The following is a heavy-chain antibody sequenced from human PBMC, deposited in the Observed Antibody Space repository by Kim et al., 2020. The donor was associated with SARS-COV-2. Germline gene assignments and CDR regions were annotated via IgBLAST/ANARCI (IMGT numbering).Heavy chain of an antibody. D-gene: IGHD3-10*01. Sequence: SETLSLTCTVSGGSISSSGYYWSWLRQLPGKGLEWIGNIDHTGTTYYNPSLERRILISADTSENQFSLRLSSMTAADTALYFCARDSYFGSGGYDDSRFYFDYWGRGTLVTVSS. J-gene: IGHJ4*02. CDR3: ARDSYFGSGGYDDSRFYFDY. CDR1: GGSISSSGYY. CDR2: IDHTGTT. V-gene: IGHV4-31*03.